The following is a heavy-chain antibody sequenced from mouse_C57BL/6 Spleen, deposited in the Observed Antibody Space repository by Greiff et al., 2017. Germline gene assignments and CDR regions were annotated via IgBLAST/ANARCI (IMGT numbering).Heavy chain of an antibody. J-gene: IGHJ2*01. V-gene: IGHV1-78*01. D-gene: IGHD1-1*01. CDR1: GYTFTDHT. CDR2: IYPRDGST. Sequence: LQESDAGLVQPGASVKISCKVSGYTFTDHTIHWMKQSPEQGLEWIGYIYPRDGSTKYNEKFKGKATLTANKSSSTDYMQLNSLTSEDSAVDFCAKGTTVGYCNYWGQGTTLTVSS. CDR3: AKGTTVGYCNY.